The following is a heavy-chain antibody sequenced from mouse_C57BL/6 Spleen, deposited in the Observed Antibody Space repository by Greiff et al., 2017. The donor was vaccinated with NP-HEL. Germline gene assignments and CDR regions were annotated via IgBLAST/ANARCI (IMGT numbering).Heavy chain of an antibody. D-gene: IGHD1-1*01. CDR3: ARYYGSSYVVGFDY. V-gene: IGHV1-69*01. CDR1: GYTFTSYW. CDR2: IDPSDSYT. J-gene: IGHJ2*01. Sequence: QVQLQQPGAELVMPGASVKLSCKASGYTFTSYWMHWVKQRPGQGLEWIGEIDPSDSYTNYNQKFKGKSKLTVDKSSSTAYMQLSSLTSEDSAVYYCARYYGSSYVVGFDYWGQGTTLTVSS.